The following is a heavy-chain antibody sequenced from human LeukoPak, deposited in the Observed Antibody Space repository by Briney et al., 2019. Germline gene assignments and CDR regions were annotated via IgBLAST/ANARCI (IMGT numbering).Heavy chain of an antibody. J-gene: IGHJ4*02. CDR2: ISDTYATT. CDR1: GFTFTNYA. CDR3: VRHDSFIPF. Sequence: GGSLRLSCAASGFTFTNYAMTWVRQAPGEGLEWVSSISDTYATTYYTDSVKGRCTISRDNSKNTVSLLLNNLRAEDTAVYFCVRHDSFIPFWGQGTLVTVSS. V-gene: IGHV3-23*01. D-gene: IGHD2-21*01.